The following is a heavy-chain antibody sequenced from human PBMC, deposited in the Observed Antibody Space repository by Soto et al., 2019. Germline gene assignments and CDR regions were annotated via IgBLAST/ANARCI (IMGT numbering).Heavy chain of an antibody. CDR2: ISYDGSNK. D-gene: IGHD3-16*01. V-gene: IGHV3-30-3*01. CDR3: ARDGGYGLSHFDY. CDR1: GFTFSSYA. Sequence: QVQLVESGGGVVQPGRSLRLSCAASGFTFSSYAMHWVRQAPGKGLEWGAVISYDGSNKYYADSVKGRFTISRDNAKNPVYLQMNSLRAEDTGVYYCARDGGYGLSHFDYWGQGTLVTVSS. J-gene: IGHJ4*02.